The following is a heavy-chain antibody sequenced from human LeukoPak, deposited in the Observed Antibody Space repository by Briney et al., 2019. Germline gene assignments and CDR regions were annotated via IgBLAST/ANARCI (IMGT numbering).Heavy chain of an antibody. V-gene: IGHV4-31*03. CDR3: AREGTAGTNLNWFDP. Sequence: SETLSLTCTVSGGSISSNSYYCSWVRHHPGKGLEWIGSIYYSGTTYYNPSLKSRLTISLDTSKNQFSLKLTSVTAADTAVYYCAREGTAGTNLNWFDPWGQGTLVTVSS. D-gene: IGHD1-1*01. CDR1: GGSISSNSYY. J-gene: IGHJ5*02. CDR2: IYYSGTT.